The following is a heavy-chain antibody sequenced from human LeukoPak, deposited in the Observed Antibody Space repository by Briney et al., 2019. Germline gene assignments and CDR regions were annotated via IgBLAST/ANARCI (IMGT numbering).Heavy chain of an antibody. CDR2: ISGSGGST. Sequence: PGGSLRLSCAASGFTFSSYAMSWVRQAPGKGLEWVSAISGSGGSTYYADSVKGRFTISRDNSKNTLYLQMNSLRAEDTAVYYCAKGPPYYDFWSAKGIDYWGQGTLVTVSS. V-gene: IGHV3-23*01. CDR1: GFTFSSYA. CDR3: AKGPPYYDFWSAKGIDY. D-gene: IGHD3-3*01. J-gene: IGHJ4*02.